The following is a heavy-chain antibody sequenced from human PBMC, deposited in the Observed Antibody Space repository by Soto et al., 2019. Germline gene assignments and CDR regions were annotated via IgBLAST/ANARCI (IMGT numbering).Heavy chain of an antibody. CDR3: ARGGYCSSASCYTDYYAVDV. J-gene: IGHJ6*02. D-gene: IGHD2-2*02. CDR1: GFTFSDHY. CDR2: TRNKANSYTT. V-gene: IGHV3-72*01. Sequence: GGSLRLSCVASGFTFSDHYMDWVRQAPGKGLEWVGRTRNKANSYTTEYAASVKGRFTISRDDSKNSLYLQMNSLKTEDTAVYYCARGGYCSSASCYTDYYAVDVWGQGTTVTVSS.